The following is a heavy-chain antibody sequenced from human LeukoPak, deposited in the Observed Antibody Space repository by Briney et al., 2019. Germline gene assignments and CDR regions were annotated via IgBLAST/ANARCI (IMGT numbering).Heavy chain of an antibody. J-gene: IGHJ4*02. D-gene: IGHD4-17*01. CDR1: GGSFSGYY. CDR2: IYYSGST. V-gene: IGHV4-34*01. CDR3: ARESDTVTTPNFDY. Sequence: SETLSLTCAVYGGSFSGYYWSWIRQPPGKGLEWIGSIYYSGSTYYNPSLKSRVTISVDTSKNQFSLKLSSVTAADTAVYYCARESDTVTTPNFDYWGQGTLVTVSS.